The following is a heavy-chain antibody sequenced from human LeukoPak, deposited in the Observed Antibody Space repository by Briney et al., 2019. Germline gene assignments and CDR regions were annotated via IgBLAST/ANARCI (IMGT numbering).Heavy chain of an antibody. D-gene: IGHD2-2*01. CDR3: ARETCSSTSCYHNNWFDP. CDR1: GYTLTELS. Sequence: ASVKVSCKVSGYTLTELSMHWVRQAPGKGLEWMGGFDPEDGETIYAQKFQGRVTMTEDTSTDTAYMELSSLRSEDTAVYYCARETCSSTSCYHNNWFDPWGQGTLVTVSS. V-gene: IGHV1-24*01. J-gene: IGHJ5*02. CDR2: FDPEDGET.